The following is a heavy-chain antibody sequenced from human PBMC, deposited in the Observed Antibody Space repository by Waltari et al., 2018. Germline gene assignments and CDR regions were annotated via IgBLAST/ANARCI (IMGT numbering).Heavy chain of an antibody. CDR2: INHGGST. V-gene: IGHV4-34*01. J-gene: IGHJ6*02. D-gene: IGHD6-13*01. Sequence: QVHLQQWGAGLLKPLETLSLTCAVSGGSFSGHYWTWLRRSPGKGLEWIGEINHGGSTNYNPSLKSRVTISVDTSKNQFSLKLSSVTAADTAVYYCARRGVAAAGTDYYGMDVWGQGTTVTVSS. CDR3: ARRGVAAAGTDYYGMDV. CDR1: GGSFSGHY.